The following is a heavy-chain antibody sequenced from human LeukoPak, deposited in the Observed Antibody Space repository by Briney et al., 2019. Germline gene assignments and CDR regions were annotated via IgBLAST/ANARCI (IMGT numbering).Heavy chain of an antibody. CDR1: GFTVSSNY. CDR2: IYSGGST. D-gene: IGHD6-13*01. V-gene: IGHV3-66*01. J-gene: IGHJ3*02. Sequence: GGSLRLSCTASGFTVSSNYMSWVRQAPGKGLEWVSVIYSGGSTYYADSVKGRFTISRDNSKNTLYLQMNSLRAEDTAVYYCAKYEQQLVHLAAFDIWGQGTMVTVSS. CDR3: AKYEQQLVHLAAFDI.